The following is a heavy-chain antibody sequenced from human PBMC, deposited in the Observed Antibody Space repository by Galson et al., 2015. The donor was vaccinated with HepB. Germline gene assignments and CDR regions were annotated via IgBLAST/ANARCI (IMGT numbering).Heavy chain of an antibody. CDR1: GYTFTGYY. CDR3: ARTRGGVVVAATEIDY. CDR2: INPNSGGT. Sequence: SVKVSCKASGYTFTGYYMHWVRQAPGQGLEWMGWINPNSGGTNYAQKFQGRVTMTRDTSISTAYMELSRLRSDDTAVYYCARTRGGVVVAATEIDYWGQGTLVTVSS. J-gene: IGHJ4*02. V-gene: IGHV1-2*02. D-gene: IGHD2-15*01.